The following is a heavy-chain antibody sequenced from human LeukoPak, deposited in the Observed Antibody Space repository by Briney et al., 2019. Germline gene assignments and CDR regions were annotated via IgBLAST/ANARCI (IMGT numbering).Heavy chain of an antibody. CDR1: GGSISSSSYY. J-gene: IGHJ3*02. CDR3: ASSADYYDSSSHAFDI. CDR2: IYYSGST. D-gene: IGHD3-22*01. Sequence: SETLSLTCTVSGGSISSSSYYWGWIRQPPGKGLEWIGSIYYSGSTYYNPSLKSRVTISVDTSKNQFSLKLSSVTAADTAVYYCASSADYYDSSSHAFDIWGQGTMVTVSS. V-gene: IGHV4-39*07.